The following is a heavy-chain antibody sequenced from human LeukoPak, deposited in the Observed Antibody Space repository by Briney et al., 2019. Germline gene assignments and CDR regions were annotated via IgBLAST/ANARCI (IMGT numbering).Heavy chain of an antibody. V-gene: IGHV4-59*12. D-gene: IGHD2-2*01. CDR1: GGSISSYY. CDR2: IYYSGST. J-gene: IGHJ4*02. CDR3: ARASPRTRGFHFDY. Sequence: SETLSLTCTVSGGSISSYYWSWIRQPPGKGLEWIGYIYYSGSTNYNPSLKSRVTISVDTSKNQFSLKLSSVTAADTAVYYCARASPRTRGFHFDYWGQGALVTVSS.